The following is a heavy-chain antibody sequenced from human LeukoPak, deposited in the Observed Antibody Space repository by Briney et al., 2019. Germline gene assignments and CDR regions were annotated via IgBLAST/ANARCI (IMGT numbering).Heavy chain of an antibody. CDR1: GFSISSGHF. V-gene: IGHV4-38-2*01. CDR3: ARRWDRIRLDEYFDH. J-gene: IGHJ4*02. D-gene: IGHD1-26*01. Sequence: SETLSLTCSVSGFSISSGHFWAWIRQPPEKGLEWIGSIGNMHWGGDGVVYYNPSLNSRVSLSVDTSKNQFSLTLTSVTATDTAIYYCARRWDRIRLDEYFDHWGQGMLVTVSS. CDR2: IGNMHWGGDGVV.